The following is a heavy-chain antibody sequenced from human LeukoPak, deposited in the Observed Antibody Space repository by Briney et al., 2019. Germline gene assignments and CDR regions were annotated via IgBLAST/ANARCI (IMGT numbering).Heavy chain of an antibody. CDR2: ISGSGNRT. V-gene: IGHV3-23*01. CDR3: AKNFFFGCGCWYPSALGMDV. J-gene: IGHJ6*02. Sequence: GGSLRLSCAASGFTFSSYAMSWVRQAPGKGLEWVSSISGSGNRTYYADSVKGRFTISRDNSKNTLFLQMNSLRAEDTAVYYCAKNFFFGCGCWYPSALGMDVWGQGTTVTVSS. D-gene: IGHD2-15*01. CDR1: GFTFSSYA.